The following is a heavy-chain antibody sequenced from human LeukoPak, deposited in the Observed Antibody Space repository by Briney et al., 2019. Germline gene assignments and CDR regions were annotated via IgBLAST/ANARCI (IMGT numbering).Heavy chain of an antibody. CDR1: GYTFTSYG. CDR2: ISAYNGNT. V-gene: IGHV1-18*01. D-gene: IGHD3-10*01. Sequence: ASVKVSCKASGYTFTSYGISWVRQAPGQGLEWMGWISAYNGNTNYAQKLQGRVTMTTDTSTSTAYMELRSLRSDDTAVYYCAIRLWFVELGDWFDPWGQETLVTVSS. CDR3: AIRLWFVELGDWFDP. J-gene: IGHJ5*02.